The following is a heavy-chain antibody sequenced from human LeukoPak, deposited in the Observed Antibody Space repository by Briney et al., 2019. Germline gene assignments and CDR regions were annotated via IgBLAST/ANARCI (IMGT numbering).Heavy chain of an antibody. V-gene: IGHV4-39*01. CDR2: IYYRGST. Sequence: PSETLSLTCTVSGGSISSSSYYWGWIRQPPGKGLECIGSIYYRGSTYYNPSLKSRVTISVDTCKNQFSLKLSSVTAADTAVCYCARLSWIDDYGDSGYAVFDYWGQGTLVTVSS. CDR3: ARLSWIDDYGDSGYAVFDY. D-gene: IGHD4-17*01. CDR1: GGSISSSSYY. J-gene: IGHJ4*02.